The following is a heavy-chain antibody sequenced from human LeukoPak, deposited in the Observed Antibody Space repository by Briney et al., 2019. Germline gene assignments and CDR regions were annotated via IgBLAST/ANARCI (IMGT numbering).Heavy chain of an antibody. Sequence: GRSLRLSCAASGFTFSSYWMHWVRQAPGKGLVWVSRINSDGSSTSYADSVKGRFTISRDNAKNTLYLQMNSLRAEDTAVYYCARGKGVYYEEDYWGQGTLVTVSS. D-gene: IGHD3-22*01. V-gene: IGHV3-74*01. CDR1: GFTFSSYW. CDR2: INSDGSST. J-gene: IGHJ4*02. CDR3: ARGKGVYYEEDY.